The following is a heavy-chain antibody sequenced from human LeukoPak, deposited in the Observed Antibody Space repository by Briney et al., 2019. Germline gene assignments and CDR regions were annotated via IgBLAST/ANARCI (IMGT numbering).Heavy chain of an antibody. CDR3: ARKSGDYYYYYGMDV. Sequence: SETLSLTCTVSGGSLSRYYWSWVRQPAGRGLEWVGYIYYSGSTNYNPSLKSRVTISVDTSKNQFSLKLTSVTAADTAVYYCARKSGDYYYYYGMDVWGQGTTVTVSS. D-gene: IGHD3-10*01. CDR1: GGSLSRYY. CDR2: IYYSGST. J-gene: IGHJ6*02. V-gene: IGHV4-59*01.